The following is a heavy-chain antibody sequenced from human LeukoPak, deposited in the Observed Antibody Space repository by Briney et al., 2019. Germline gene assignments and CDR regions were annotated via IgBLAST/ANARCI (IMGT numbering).Heavy chain of an antibody. J-gene: IGHJ4*02. CDR3: ATAAGGEGY. V-gene: IGHV3-20*04. Sequence: TGGSLRLSCAASGFTFHYYGITWVRQAPGKGLEWVSGINWKGDTSGYADSVKGRFTISRDNARNSLYLQMNSPRAEDTALYYCATAAGGEGYWGQGTLVTVSS. CDR2: INWKGDTS. D-gene: IGHD6-13*01. CDR1: GFTFHYYG.